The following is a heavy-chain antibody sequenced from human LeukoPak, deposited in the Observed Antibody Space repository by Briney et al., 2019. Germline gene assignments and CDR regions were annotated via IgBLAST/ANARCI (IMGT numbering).Heavy chain of an antibody. CDR2: IYGDGKT. J-gene: IGHJ4*02. CDR1: GLSVSASH. D-gene: IGHD6-13*01. Sequence: GGSLRLSCAVSGLSVSASHMAWVRQAPGKGLEWVSLIYGDGKTEYIDSAKDRFIISRDTSKNSLLLHISALRVEDTATYRCGGRRASPSDSSSFYYPYDYWGQGTPVIVSS. V-gene: IGHV3-66*04. CDR3: GGRRASPSDSSSFYYPYDY.